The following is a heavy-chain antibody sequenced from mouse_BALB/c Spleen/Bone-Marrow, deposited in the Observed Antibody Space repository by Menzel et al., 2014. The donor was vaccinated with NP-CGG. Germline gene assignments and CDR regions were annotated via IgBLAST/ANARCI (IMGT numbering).Heavy chain of an antibody. CDR3: SKDGGYDYSYYFDY. CDR1: GFSFSSYS. J-gene: IGHJ2*01. V-gene: IGHV5-6-4*01. D-gene: IGHD2-4*01. CDR2: ISSGGHDT. Sequence: EVNVVESGGGLVKPGGSLKLSCAASGFSFSSYSMFWVRQTPEKRLEWVATISSGGHDTYYPDSVKGRFTISRDNAKNTLYLQMSSLKSEDTAMYYCSKDGGYDYSYYFDYWGQGTTLTVSS.